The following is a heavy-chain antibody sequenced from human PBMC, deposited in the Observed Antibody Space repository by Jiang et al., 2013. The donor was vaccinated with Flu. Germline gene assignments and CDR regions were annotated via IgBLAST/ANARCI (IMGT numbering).Heavy chain of an antibody. V-gene: IGHV1-69*04. CDR1: GGTFSSYA. D-gene: IGHD3-22*01. CDR3: ARESTNSNYDMGY. CDR2: IIPILGIA. J-gene: IGHJ4*02. Sequence: SGAEVKKPGSSVKVSCKASGGTFSSYAISWVRQAPGQGLEWMGRIIPILGIANYAQKFQGRVTITADKSTSTAYMELSSLRSEDTAVYYCARESTNSNYDMGYWGQGTLVTVSS.